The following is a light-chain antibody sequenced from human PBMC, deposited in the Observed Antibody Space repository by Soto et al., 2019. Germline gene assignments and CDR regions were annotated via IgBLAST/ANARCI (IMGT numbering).Light chain of an antibody. V-gene: IGKV1-39*01. J-gene: IGKJ1*01. Sequence: DIQMTQSPSSLSASVGDRVTITCRASQSISSYLNWYHQKPVKAPKLLIYSASSLESGVPSRFSGSGSGTDFTLPISSLQPEDFATYYCQQSYSTPPTFGQGTKVEIK. CDR2: SAS. CDR1: QSISSY. CDR3: QQSYSTPPT.